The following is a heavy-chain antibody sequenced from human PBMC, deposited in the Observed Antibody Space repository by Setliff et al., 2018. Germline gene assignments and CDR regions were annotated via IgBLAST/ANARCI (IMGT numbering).Heavy chain of an antibody. V-gene: IGHV1-2*04. D-gene: IGHD6-19*01. J-gene: IGHJ6*02. CDR3: ARGGGSSGWYHYYYGMDV. Sequence: GASVKVSCKASGYTFTGYYMHWVRQAPGQGLEWMGWINPNSGGTNYAQKFQGWVTMTRDTSISTAYMELSRLRSDDTAVYYCARGGGSSGWYHYYYGMDVWGQGTTVTVSS. CDR1: GYTFTGYY. CDR2: INPNSGGT.